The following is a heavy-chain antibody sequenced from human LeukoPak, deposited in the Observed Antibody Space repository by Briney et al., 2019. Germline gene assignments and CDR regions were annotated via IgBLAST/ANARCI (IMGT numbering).Heavy chain of an antibody. CDR1: GFTFDDHC. J-gene: IGHJ6*03. CDR3: ARELGSGSYSPKRGYYYYYYMDV. Sequence: GGSLRLSCAASGFTFDDHCMSWVRQVPGKGLEWVSGIKWDGGSTGYADSVKGRFTISRDNAKNSLYLQMNSLRVEDTAVYHCARELGSGSYSPKRGYYYYYYMDVWGKGTTVTVSS. CDR2: IKWDGGST. D-gene: IGHD3-10*01. V-gene: IGHV3-20*01.